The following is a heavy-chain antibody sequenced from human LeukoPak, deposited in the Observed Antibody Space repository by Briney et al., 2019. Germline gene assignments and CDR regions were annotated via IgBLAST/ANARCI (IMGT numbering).Heavy chain of an antibody. Sequence: GGSLRLSCAASGFTFSSHWMSWIRQAPGKGLEWVANIKQDGSEKYYVDSVKGRFTISRDNAKNSLYLQMNSLRAEDTAVYYCARVLSGSYDNWGQGTLVTVSS. V-gene: IGHV3-7*01. CDR3: ARVLSGSYDN. CDR2: IKQDGSEK. D-gene: IGHD1-26*01. CDR1: GFTFSSHW. J-gene: IGHJ4*02.